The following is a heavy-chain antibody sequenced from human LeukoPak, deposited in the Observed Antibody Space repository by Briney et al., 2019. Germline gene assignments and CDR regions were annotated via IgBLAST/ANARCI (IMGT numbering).Heavy chain of an antibody. V-gene: IGHV3-30*18. D-gene: IGHD6-13*01. Sequence: GGSLRLSYAASGFTFSSYGMHWVRQAPGKGLEWVAVISYDGSNKYYADSVKGRFTISRDNSKNTLYLQMNSLRAEDTAVYYCAKGASIAAAGTGLYYFDYWGQGTLVTVSS. CDR2: ISYDGSNK. CDR1: GFTFSSYG. CDR3: AKGASIAAAGTGLYYFDY. J-gene: IGHJ4*02.